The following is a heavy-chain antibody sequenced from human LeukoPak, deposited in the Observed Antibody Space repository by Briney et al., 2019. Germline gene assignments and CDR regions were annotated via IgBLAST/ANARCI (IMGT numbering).Heavy chain of an antibody. Sequence: ASVKVSCKASGYIFTSLGISRMRQPPGQGLELMVWISAANGDTNYAQKIQGRVTMTTDTSTSTAYMALRSMRSDDTAVYYCARSHPNRLLQLNNDFWGQGSLVIVPS. J-gene: IGHJ4*02. CDR2: ISAANGDT. D-gene: IGHD4/OR15-4a*01. CDR1: GYIFTSLG. V-gene: IGHV1-18*01. CDR3: ARSHPNRLLQLNNDF.